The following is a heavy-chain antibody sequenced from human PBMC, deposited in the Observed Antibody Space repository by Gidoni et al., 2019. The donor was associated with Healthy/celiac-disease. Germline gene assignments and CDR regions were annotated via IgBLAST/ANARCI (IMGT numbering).Heavy chain of an antibody. Sequence: QVQLQQWGAGLLKPSETPSLTCAVYGGSFSGSYWSWIRQPPGKGLEWIGEINHSGSTNYNPSLKSRVTISVDTSKNQFSLKLSSVTAADTAVYYCARRKNSSPYYDSSGSYFDYWGQGTLVTVSS. CDR2: INHSGST. V-gene: IGHV4-34*01. D-gene: IGHD3-22*01. CDR1: GGSFSGSY. CDR3: ARRKNSSPYYDSSGSYFDY. J-gene: IGHJ4*02.